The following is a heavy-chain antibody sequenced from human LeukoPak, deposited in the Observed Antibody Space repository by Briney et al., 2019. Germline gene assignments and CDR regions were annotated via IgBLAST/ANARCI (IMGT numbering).Heavy chain of an antibody. CDR2: IDPSDSYT. J-gene: IGHJ4*02. CDR3: ARHNADYGDYSDY. V-gene: IGHV5-10-1*01. D-gene: IGHD4-17*01. CDR1: GYSFTSYW. Sequence: GASVKVSCKASGYSFTSYWIAWVRQMPGKGLEWMGRIDPSDSYTNYSPSFQGHVTISADKSISTAYLQWSSLKASDTAMYYCARHNADYGDYSDYWGQGTLVTVSS.